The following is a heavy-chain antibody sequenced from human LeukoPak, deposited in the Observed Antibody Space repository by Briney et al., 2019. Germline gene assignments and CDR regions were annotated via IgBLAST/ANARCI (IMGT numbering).Heavy chain of an antibody. Sequence: ASVKVSCKASGGTFSSYAISWVRQAPGQGLEWMGGIIPIFGTANYAQKFQGRVTITADKSTGTAYMELSSLRSEDTAVYYCAREGPVDIVGAFDYWGQGILVTVSS. CDR2: IIPIFGTA. CDR1: GGTFSSYA. D-gene: IGHD5-12*01. J-gene: IGHJ4*02. CDR3: AREGPVDIVGAFDY. V-gene: IGHV1-69*06.